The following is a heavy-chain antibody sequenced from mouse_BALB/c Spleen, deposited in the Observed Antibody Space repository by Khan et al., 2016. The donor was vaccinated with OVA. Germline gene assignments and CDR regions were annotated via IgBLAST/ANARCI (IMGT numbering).Heavy chain of an antibody. CDR1: GYAFRSYW. CDR2: ILPGTGNT. D-gene: IGHD2-10*01. J-gene: IGHJ2*01. V-gene: IGHV1-9*01. Sequence: QVQLQQSGAELMKPGASVKISCKATGYAFRSYWIEWVKQRTGHGLEWVGEILPGTGNTKYNEKFEGKATFTADTSSNTAYLQLNSLTSESSAVYYCARPYYADYWGQGTTLTVSS. CDR3: ARPYYADY.